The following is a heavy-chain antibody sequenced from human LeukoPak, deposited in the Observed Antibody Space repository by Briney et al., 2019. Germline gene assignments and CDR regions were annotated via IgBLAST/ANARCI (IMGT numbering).Heavy chain of an antibody. D-gene: IGHD3-22*01. J-gene: IGHJ4*02. Sequence: APTLANPTQTLTLTCTFSGFSLNTRGVGVGWIRQPPGRALEWLALIYWDDDRRYSPSLKSRLTITKDTSKNQVVLTMTNMDPVDTATYFCAHRKNYYDSSVFDNWGQGTLVTVSS. CDR3: AHRKNYYDSSVFDN. V-gene: IGHV2-5*02. CDR1: GFSLNTRGVG. CDR2: IYWDDDR.